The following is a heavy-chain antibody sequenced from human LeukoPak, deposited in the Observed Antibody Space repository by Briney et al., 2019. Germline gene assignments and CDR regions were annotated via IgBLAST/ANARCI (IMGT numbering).Heavy chain of an antibody. D-gene: IGHD6-19*01. Sequence: PGGSLRLSCAASGFTFDDYAMHWLRQAPGKGLEWVSSISWNSGTIGYADSVKGRFTISRDNAKNSLYLQMNSLRAEDTALYYCAKSRSIAVAGPDYWGQGTLVTVSS. V-gene: IGHV3-9*01. CDR1: GFTFDDYA. CDR2: ISWNSGTI. CDR3: AKSRSIAVAGPDY. J-gene: IGHJ4*02.